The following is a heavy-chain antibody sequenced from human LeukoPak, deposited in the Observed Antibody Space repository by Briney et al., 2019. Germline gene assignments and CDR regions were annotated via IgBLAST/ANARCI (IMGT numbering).Heavy chain of an antibody. J-gene: IGHJ3*01. D-gene: IGHD3-22*01. V-gene: IGHV3-23*01. CDR1: GFTFDNYA. Sequence: GGSLRLSCAASGFTFDNYAMMWVRQAPGKGLEWVSGLTGSGRRTFYAGSVKGRFTVSRDSSKNTLYLQMKSLRVEDTAIYFCAKDRGTRRDFDSSAYDAYDVWGQGTMVTVSS. CDR3: AKDRGTRRDFDSSAYDAYDV. CDR2: LTGSGRRT.